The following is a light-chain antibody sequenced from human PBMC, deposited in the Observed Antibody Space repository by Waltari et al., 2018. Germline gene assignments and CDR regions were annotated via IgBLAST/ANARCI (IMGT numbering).Light chain of an antibody. CDR2: SNN. Sequence: QSVLTQPPSVSGTPGQRVSISCSGSNSNIGTNTVNWYQQLPGTAPKLLIYSNNNRPSGVPDRFSGSKSGTSASLAISGLQSEDEAEYYCAAWDDSLNGPVFGAGTKLTVL. CDR1: NSNIGTNT. V-gene: IGLV1-44*01. J-gene: IGLJ3*02. CDR3: AAWDDSLNGPV.